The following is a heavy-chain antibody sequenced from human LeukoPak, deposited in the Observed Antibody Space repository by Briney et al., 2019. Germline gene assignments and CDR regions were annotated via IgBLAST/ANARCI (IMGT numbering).Heavy chain of an antibody. Sequence: GESLKISCKGSEDSFTNYWIGWVRQMPGKGLECMGIIYPGDSDTRYSPSFQGQVTISADKSISTAYLQWSSLKASDTAMYYCARPGSLASIDISSYFDPWGQRTLVTVSS. CDR1: EDSFTNYW. J-gene: IGHJ5*02. CDR2: IYPGDSDT. D-gene: IGHD3-22*01. CDR3: ARPGSLASIDISSYFDP. V-gene: IGHV5-51*01.